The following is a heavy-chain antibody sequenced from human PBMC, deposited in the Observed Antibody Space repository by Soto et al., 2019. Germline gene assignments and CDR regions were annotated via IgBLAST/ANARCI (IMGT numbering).Heavy chain of an antibody. Sequence: NPSETLSLTCTVSGGSFSSYYWSWIRQPPGKGLEWIAYIYYSGSTNSNPSLKSRVTISRDTSRNQVSLKLRSVTAADTAVYYCAGSMDSYISYYYAWNVWCQGTTVTVSS. CDR2: IYYSGST. D-gene: IGHD2-2*03. J-gene: IGHJ6*02. V-gene: IGHV4-59*01. CDR3: AGSMDSYISYYYAWNV. CDR1: GGSFSSYY.